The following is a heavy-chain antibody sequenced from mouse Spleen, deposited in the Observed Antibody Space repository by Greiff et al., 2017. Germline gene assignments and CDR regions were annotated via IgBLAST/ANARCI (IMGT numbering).Heavy chain of an antibody. D-gene: IGHD2-2*01. CDR2: IYPGDGDT. CDR3: EGDGYDYAMDY. CDR1: GYAFSSSW. J-gene: IGHJ4*01. Sequence: VKLQESGPELVKPGASVKISCKASGYAFSSSWMNWVKQRPGKGLEWIGRIYPGDGDTNYNGKFKGKATLTADKSSSTAYMQLSSLTSEDSAVYFCEGDGYDYAMDYWGQGTSVTVSS. V-gene: IGHV1-82*01.